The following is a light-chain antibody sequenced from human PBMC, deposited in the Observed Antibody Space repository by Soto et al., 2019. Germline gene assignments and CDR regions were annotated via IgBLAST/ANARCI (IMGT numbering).Light chain of an antibody. CDR2: VAS. V-gene: IGKV3-15*01. Sequence: EFVLTHSPVTLSLSPGERATLSCRASQSVSSNLAWYQQKPGQAPRLLIYVASTRATGIPARFSGSGSGTEFTLTISSLQSEDFAVYYCQQYNNWPPRWTFGQGTKVDIK. J-gene: IGKJ1*01. CDR3: QQYNNWPPRWT. CDR1: QSVSSN.